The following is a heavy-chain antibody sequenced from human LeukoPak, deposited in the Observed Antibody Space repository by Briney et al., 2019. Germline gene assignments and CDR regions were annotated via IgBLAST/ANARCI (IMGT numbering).Heavy chain of an antibody. D-gene: IGHD3-3*01. CDR1: GYTFTSYD. Sequence: ASVKVSCKASGYTFTSYDINWVRQATGQGLEWMGRINPNSGGTNYAQKFQGRVTMTRDTSISTAYMELSRLRSDDTAVYYCARAQTRPYDFWSGYYTRGSSENWFDPWGQGTLVTVSS. V-gene: IGHV1-2*06. J-gene: IGHJ5*02. CDR2: INPNSGGT. CDR3: ARAQTRPYDFWSGYYTRGSSENWFDP.